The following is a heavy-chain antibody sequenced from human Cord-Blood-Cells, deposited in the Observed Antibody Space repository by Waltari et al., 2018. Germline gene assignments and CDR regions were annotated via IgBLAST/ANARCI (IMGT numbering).Heavy chain of an antibody. V-gene: IGHV4-39*01. CDR2: IYYSGST. J-gene: IGHJ4*02. CDR3: ARASGYYVFDY. CDR1: GGSISSSSYY. Sequence: QLQLQESGPGLVKPSETLSLTCTVSGGSISSSSYYWGWIRQPPGKGLEWIGSIYYSGSTYYNPAHKSRVTISVDTSKNQFSLKLSSVTAADTAVYYWARASGYYVFDYWGQGTLVTVSS. D-gene: IGHD3-3*01.